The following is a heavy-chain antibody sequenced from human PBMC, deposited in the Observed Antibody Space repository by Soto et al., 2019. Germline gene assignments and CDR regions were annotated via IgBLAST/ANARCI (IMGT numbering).Heavy chain of an antibody. Sequence: EVQLVESGGGLVQPGGSLRLSCAASGFTFSSYAMHWVRQAPGKGLESVSGISSNGGSTHYANSVKGRFTISRDNSKNTLYLKMGSLRAGDMAVYYCARQWLDSYYFDYWGQGTLVTVSS. CDR1: GFTFSSYA. D-gene: IGHD6-19*01. J-gene: IGHJ4*02. CDR3: ARQWLDSYYFDY. CDR2: ISSNGGST. V-gene: IGHV3-64*01.